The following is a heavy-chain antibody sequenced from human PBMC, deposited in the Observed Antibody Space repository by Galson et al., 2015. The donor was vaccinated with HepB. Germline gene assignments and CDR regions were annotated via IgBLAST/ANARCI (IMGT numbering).Heavy chain of an antibody. V-gene: IGHV3-53*01. CDR1: GFTFSSYA. CDR3: ARAKSYYDSSGYFFDN. CDR2: IYSGGNT. J-gene: IGHJ4*02. D-gene: IGHD3-22*01. Sequence: SLRLSCAASGFTFSSYALSWVRQAPGKGLEWVSIIYSGGNTYYADSVKGRFTISRDNSKNTLYLQMNSLRADDTAAYYCARAKSYYDSSGYFFDNWGQGTLVTVSS.